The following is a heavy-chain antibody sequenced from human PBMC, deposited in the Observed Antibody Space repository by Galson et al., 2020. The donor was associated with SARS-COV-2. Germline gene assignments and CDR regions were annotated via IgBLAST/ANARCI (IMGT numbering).Heavy chain of an antibody. CDR1: GFTFSSYA. V-gene: IGHV3-23*01. Sequence: GGSLRLSCAASGFTFSSYAMSWVRQAPGKGLEWVSAISGSGGSTYYADSVKGRFTISRDNSKNTLYLQMNSLRAEDTAVYYCAKDWKAAAGTIYYYGMDVWGQGTTVTVSS. J-gene: IGHJ6*02. D-gene: IGHD6-13*01. CDR3: AKDWKAAAGTIYYYGMDV. CDR2: ISGSGGST.